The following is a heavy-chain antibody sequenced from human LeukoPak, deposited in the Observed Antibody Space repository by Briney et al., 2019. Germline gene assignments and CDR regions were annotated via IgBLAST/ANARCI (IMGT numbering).Heavy chain of an antibody. CDR1: GGSLSSSY. V-gene: IGHV4-59*01. J-gene: IGHJ5*02. Sequence: PSETLSLTSTVSGGSLSSSYWSWIRQPPGRGLEWIGYIYYSGSTNYNPSLKSRVTMSVDPSQNQFSLKVSSVTAADTAVYFCAREVAVAGNNWFDPWGQGILVTVSS. CDR2: IYYSGST. D-gene: IGHD6-19*01. CDR3: AREVAVAGNNWFDP.